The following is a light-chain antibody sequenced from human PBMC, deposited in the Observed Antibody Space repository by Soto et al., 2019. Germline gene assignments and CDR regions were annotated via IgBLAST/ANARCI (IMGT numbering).Light chain of an antibody. V-gene: IGKV3-15*01. CDR3: QQNNTWGGT. CDR2: GSS. J-gene: IGKJ1*01. CDR1: QSVNSD. Sequence: ETVMTQSPATLSLSQGERATLSCRASQSVNSDLAWYQKKPGQAPRLLIYGSSTRATGIPARFSGGGSGTEFTLTIRILLSEDFAVYYCQQNNTWGGTFGQGTKV.